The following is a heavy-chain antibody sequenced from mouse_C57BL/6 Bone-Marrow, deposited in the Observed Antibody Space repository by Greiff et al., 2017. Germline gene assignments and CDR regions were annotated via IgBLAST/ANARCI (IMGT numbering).Heavy chain of an antibody. CDR2: INPYNGGT. Sequence: EVQRVESGPVLVKPGASVKMSCKASGYTFTDYYVNWVKQSHGKSLEWIGVINPYNGGTSYNQKFKGKATLTVDKSSSTAYMELNSLTSEDSAVYYCARPLHDYWGQGTTLTVSS. J-gene: IGHJ2*01. CDR1: GYTFTDYY. V-gene: IGHV1-19*01. CDR3: ARPLHDY.